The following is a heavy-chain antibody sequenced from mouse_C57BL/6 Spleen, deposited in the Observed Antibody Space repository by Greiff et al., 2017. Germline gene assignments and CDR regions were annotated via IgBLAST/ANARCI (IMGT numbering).Heavy chain of an antibody. V-gene: IGHV14-1*01. CDR3: TTGRGSNYVWYFDV. CDR2: IDPEDGDT. J-gene: IGHJ1*03. Sequence: EVKLMESGAELVRPGASVKLSCTASGFNITDYYMHWVKQRPEQGLEWIGRIDPEDGDTEYAPKFQGKATMTADTSSNTAYLQLSSLTSEDTAVYYCTTGRGSNYVWYFDVWGTGTTVTVSS. CDR1: GFNITDYY. D-gene: IGHD2-5*01.